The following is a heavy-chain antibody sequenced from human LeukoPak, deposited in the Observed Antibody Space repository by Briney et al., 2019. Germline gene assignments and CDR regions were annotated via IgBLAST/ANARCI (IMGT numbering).Heavy chain of an antibody. D-gene: IGHD6-19*01. CDR3: AKDVAVAGTDYFDY. J-gene: IGHJ4*02. Sequence: PGGSLRLSCAASGFTFSSYAMSWVRQAPGKGLEWVSVISGSGGSTIYADSVKGRFTISRDNSKNTLYLQMDSLRAEDTAVYYCAKDVAVAGTDYFDYWGQGTLVTVSS. CDR2: ISGSGGST. CDR1: GFTFSSYA. V-gene: IGHV3-23*01.